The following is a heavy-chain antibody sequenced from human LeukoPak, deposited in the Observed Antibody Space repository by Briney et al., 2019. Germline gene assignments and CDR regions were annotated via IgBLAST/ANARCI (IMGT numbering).Heavy chain of an antibody. CDR3: AREAAYCGGDCYSPLDY. Sequence: GGSLRLSCAASGFTFSSYSMNWVGQAPGKGLEWVSSISSSSSYIYYADSVKGRFTISRDNAKKSLYLQMNSLRAEDTAVYYCAREAAYCGGDCYSPLDYWGQGTLVTVSS. V-gene: IGHV3-21*01. D-gene: IGHD2-21*02. J-gene: IGHJ4*02. CDR1: GFTFSSYS. CDR2: ISSSSSYI.